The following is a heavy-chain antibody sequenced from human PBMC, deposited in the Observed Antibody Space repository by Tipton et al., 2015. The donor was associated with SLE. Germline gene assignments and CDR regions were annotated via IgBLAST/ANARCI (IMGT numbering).Heavy chain of an antibody. CDR1: GGSFSGYY. J-gene: IGHJ4*02. CDR3: ARQNGGSAFDY. V-gene: IGHV4-34*01. CDR2: INHSGST. Sequence: LRLSCAVYGGSFSGYYWSWIRQPPGKGLEWIGEINHSGSTNYNPSLKSRVTISVDTSKNQFSLKLSSVTAADTAVYYCARQNGGSAFDYWGQGTLVTASS. D-gene: IGHD2-15*01.